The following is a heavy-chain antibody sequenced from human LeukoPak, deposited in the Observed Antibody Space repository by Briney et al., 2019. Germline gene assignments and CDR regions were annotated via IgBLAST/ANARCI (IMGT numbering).Heavy chain of an antibody. CDR1: GGSISSSSKY. D-gene: IGHD6-13*01. CDR2: IYYSGDT. V-gene: IGHV4-39*01. CDR3: ARSSAAAGPTHNWFGP. Sequence: SETLSLTCSVSGGSISSSSKYWGWIRQPPGKGLEWIGSIYYSGDTYYNPSLRSRVTISVDTSKNQFSPKLTSVTAADTAVYYCARSSAAAGPTHNWFGPWGQGTLVTVSS. J-gene: IGHJ5*02.